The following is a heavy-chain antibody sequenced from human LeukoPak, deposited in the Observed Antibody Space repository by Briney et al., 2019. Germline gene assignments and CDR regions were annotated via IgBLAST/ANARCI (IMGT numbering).Heavy chain of an antibody. Sequence: KSSETLSLTCTVSGYSISSGYYWGWIRQPPGKGLEWIGSIYHSGSTYYNPSLKSRVTISVDTSKNQFSLKLSSVTAADTAVYYCARHAALYDILTGYFLGGSDYWGQGTLVTVSS. V-gene: IGHV4-38-2*02. D-gene: IGHD3-9*01. CDR3: ARHAALYDILTGYFLGGSDY. CDR1: GYSISSGYY. CDR2: IYHSGST. J-gene: IGHJ4*02.